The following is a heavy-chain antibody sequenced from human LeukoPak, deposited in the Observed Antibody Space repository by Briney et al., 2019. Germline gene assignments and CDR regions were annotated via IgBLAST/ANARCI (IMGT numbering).Heavy chain of an antibody. CDR3: ARVGYSWSFDI. Sequence: SETLSLTCTVSGGSISSYYWNWIWLPAGKGLERIGRMHTSATTSYNPSLKSRVTMSVDTSTNNFSLKLSSVTAADTAVYYCARVGYSWSFDIWGQGTMVTVSS. CDR1: GGSISSYY. V-gene: IGHV4-4*07. CDR2: MHTSATT. J-gene: IGHJ3*02. D-gene: IGHD1-20*01.